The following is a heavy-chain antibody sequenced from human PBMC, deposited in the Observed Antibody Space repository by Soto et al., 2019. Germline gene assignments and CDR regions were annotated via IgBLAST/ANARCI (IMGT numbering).Heavy chain of an antibody. D-gene: IGHD6-6*01. V-gene: IGHV3-23*01. J-gene: IGHJ4*02. CDR3: AKEYSTSFDY. Sequence: GSLRLSCAASGFTFSNYAMNWVRQAPGKGLEWVSAISAGGSNTDYADSVKGRFTISSDNSKNTLYLQMNSLRAEDTAAYYCAKEYSTSFDYWGQGXLVTVSS. CDR1: GFTFSNYA. CDR2: ISAGGSNT.